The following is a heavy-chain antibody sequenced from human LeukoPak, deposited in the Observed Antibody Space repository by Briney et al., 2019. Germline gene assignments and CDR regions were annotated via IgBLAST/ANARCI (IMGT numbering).Heavy chain of an antibody. CDR3: ARRVLDYFEH. CDR1: GYTFTNYW. CDR2: IYPGDSDT. Sequence: GESLKISCKGSGYTFTNYWIYWVRQMPGKGLEWMGIIYPGDSDTRYSPSFQGQVTISVDKSISTAYVQWSSLQASDTAMYYCARRVLDYFEHWGQGTLVTVSS. V-gene: IGHV5-51*01. D-gene: IGHD4/OR15-4a*01. J-gene: IGHJ4*02.